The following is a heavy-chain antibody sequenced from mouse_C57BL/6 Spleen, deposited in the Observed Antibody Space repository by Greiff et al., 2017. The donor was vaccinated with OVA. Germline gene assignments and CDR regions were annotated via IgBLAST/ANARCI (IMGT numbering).Heavy chain of an antibody. CDR2: IDPSDSYT. V-gene: IGHV1-50*01. J-gene: IGHJ2*01. CDR1: GYTFTSYW. Sequence: VQLQQPGAELVKPGASVKLSCKASGYTFTSYWMQWVKQRPGQGLEWIGEIDPSDSYTNYNQKFKGKATLTVDTSSSTAYMQLSSLTSEDSAVYYCARDLNYGSSYDYFDYWGQGTTLTVSS. CDR3: ARDLNYGSSYDYFDY. D-gene: IGHD1-1*01.